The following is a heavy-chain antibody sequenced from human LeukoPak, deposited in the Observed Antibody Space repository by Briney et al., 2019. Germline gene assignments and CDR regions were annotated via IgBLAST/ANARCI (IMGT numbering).Heavy chain of an antibody. CDR1: GFTFSSYG. V-gene: IGHV3-23*01. CDR3: AKAFNWNYEWSDAFDN. Sequence: GGTLRLSCAASGFTFSSYGMSWVRQAPGKGLEWVSAISGSGGSTYYADSVKGRFTISRDNSKNTLYLQMNSLRAEDTAVYYCAKAFNWNYEWSDAFDNWGQGTMVTVSS. D-gene: IGHD1-7*01. J-gene: IGHJ3*02. CDR2: ISGSGGST.